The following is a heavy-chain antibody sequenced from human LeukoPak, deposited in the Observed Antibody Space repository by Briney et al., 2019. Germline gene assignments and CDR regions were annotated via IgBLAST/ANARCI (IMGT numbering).Heavy chain of an antibody. J-gene: IGHJ4*02. CDR3: VRARLIRLENFFDY. CDR1: GFTFSNHE. Sequence: GGSLRLSCATSGFTFSNHEMNWVRQAPGKGLEWVAYTSRGGSDISYADSVKGRFTISTDNANSSLYLQMNSLRAGDTAVYFCVRARLIRLENFFDYWGQGTLVTVSS. D-gene: IGHD2-21*02. V-gene: IGHV3-48*03. CDR2: TSRGGSDI.